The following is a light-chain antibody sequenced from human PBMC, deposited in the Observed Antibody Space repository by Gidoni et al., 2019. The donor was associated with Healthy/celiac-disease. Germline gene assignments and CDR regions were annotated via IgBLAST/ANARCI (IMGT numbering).Light chain of an antibody. Sequence: EIVLTQSPATLSVSPGERATLSCRASQSVSSYLAWYQQKPGQAPRILIYDASNRATGIPARFSGSGSGTGFTLTISSLEPEDFAVYYCQQRSNWLWTFGQGTKVEIK. J-gene: IGKJ1*01. CDR1: QSVSSY. CDR2: DAS. CDR3: QQRSNWLWT. V-gene: IGKV3-11*01.